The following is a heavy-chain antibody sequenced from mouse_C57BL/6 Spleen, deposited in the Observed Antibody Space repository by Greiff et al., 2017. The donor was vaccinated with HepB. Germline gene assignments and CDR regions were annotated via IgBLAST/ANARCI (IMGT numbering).Heavy chain of an antibody. D-gene: IGHD4-1*01. CDR3: TSGTGAY. J-gene: IGHJ3*01. Sequence: EVMLVESGGGLVQPGGSMKLSCVASGFTFSNYWMNWVRQSPEKGLEWFAQIRLKSDNYATHYAVSVKGRFTISRDDSKISVYLQMNNLRAEDTGSYYCTSGTGAYWGQGTLVTVSA. CDR1: GFTFSNYW. V-gene: IGHV6-3*01. CDR2: IRLKSDNYAT.